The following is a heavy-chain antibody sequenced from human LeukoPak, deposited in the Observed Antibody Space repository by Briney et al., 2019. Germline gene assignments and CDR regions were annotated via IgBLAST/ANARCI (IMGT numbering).Heavy chain of an antibody. V-gene: IGHV3-9*03. Sequence: GRSLRLSXAASGFTFDDYAMHWVRQAPGKGLEWVSGISWNSGSIDYADSVKGRFTISRDNAKNSLYLQMNSLRPEDMALYYCVKVMYSSSSGTDAFDIWGQGTMVTVSS. CDR2: ISWNSGSI. J-gene: IGHJ3*02. CDR3: VKVMYSSSSGTDAFDI. D-gene: IGHD6-6*01. CDR1: GFTFDDYA.